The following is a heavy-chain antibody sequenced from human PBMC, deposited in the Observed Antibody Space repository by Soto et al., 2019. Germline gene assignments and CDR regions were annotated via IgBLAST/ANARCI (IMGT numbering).Heavy chain of an antibody. J-gene: IGHJ6*02. CDR3: VRGEDEQLWLRNYYGMDV. D-gene: IGHD5-18*01. V-gene: IGHV3-30*03. CDR2: ISYDGSNK. CDR1: GFTFSSYA. Sequence: QVQLVESGGGVVQPGRSLRLSCAASGFTFSSYAMLWVRQAPGKGLEWVALISYDGSNKYHADSVKGRFTISRDSSKSTVYLQMNSLRAEDTALYYCVRGEDEQLWLRNYYGMDVWGRGTTVTVSS.